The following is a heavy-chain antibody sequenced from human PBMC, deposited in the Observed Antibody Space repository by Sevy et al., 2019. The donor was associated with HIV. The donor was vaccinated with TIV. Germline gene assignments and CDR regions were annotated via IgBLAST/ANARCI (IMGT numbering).Heavy chain of an antibody. CDR2: IKQDGSEK. CDR3: ASDYS. CDR1: GFIFSSHW. J-gene: IGHJ4*02. Sequence: GGSLRLSCAASGFIFSSHWMTWVRQAPGKGLEWVANIKQDGSEKYYVASVKGRFTIPRDNAKNSLSLQMNSLRVEETAMYYCASDYSWGQGTLVTVSS. V-gene: IGHV3-7*01.